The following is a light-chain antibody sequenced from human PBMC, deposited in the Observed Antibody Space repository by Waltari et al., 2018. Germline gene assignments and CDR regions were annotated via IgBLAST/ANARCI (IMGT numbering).Light chain of an antibody. CDR2: KDS. CDR3: YSAADNNLGV. CDR1: VLAKKY. V-gene: IGLV3-27*01. J-gene: IGLJ1*01. Sequence: SYELTQPSSVSVSPGQTARTPCSGDVLAKKYARWFQQKPGQAPVLVIYKDSERPSGIPERFSGSSSGTTVTLTISGAQVEDEADYYCYSAADNNLGVFGTGTKVTVL.